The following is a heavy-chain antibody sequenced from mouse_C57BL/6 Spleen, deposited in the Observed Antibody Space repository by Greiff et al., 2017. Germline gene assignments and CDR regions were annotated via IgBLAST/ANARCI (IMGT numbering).Heavy chain of an antibody. Sequence: DVKLQESGGDLVKPGGSLKLSCAASGFTFSSYGMSWVRQTPDKRLEWVATISSGGSYTYYPDSVKGRFTISRDNAKNTLYLQMSSLKSEDTAMXYCANSNPFAYWGQGTLVTVSA. J-gene: IGHJ3*01. CDR1: GFTFSSYG. V-gene: IGHV5-6*02. CDR3: ANSNPFAY. D-gene: IGHD2-5*01. CDR2: ISSGGSYT.